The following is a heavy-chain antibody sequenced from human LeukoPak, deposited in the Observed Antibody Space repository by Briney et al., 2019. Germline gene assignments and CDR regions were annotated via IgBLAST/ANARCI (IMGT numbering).Heavy chain of an antibody. J-gene: IGHJ4*02. Sequence: AASVTVSCKASGYTFTSYYMHWVRQAPGQGLEWMGIINPSGGSTSYAQKFQGRVTMTRDTSTSTVYMELSSLRSEDTAVYYCARVLLLTGFDYWGQGTLVTVSS. CDR3: ARVLLLTGFDY. D-gene: IGHD3-9*01. CDR1: GYTFTSYY. V-gene: IGHV1-46*01. CDR2: INPSGGST.